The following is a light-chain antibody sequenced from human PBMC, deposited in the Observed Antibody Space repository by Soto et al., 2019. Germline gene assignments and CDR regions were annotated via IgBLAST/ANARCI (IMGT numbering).Light chain of an antibody. CDR1: QSINTY. CDR2: SSS. V-gene: IGKV1-39*01. CDR3: QQSYSPRFT. J-gene: IGKJ3*01. Sequence: FQMTQSPSSLSASVGDRVTITCRASQSINTYLNWYQFKPGKAPKLLIFSSSNLQTGVPSRFSGSGSGTHFTLTITRLQPEDSATYYCQQSYSPRFTFGPGTKVEI.